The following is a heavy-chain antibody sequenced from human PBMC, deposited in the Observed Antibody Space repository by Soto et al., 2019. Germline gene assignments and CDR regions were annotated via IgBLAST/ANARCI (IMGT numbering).Heavy chain of an antibody. J-gene: IGHJ3*02. Sequence: SETLSLTCAVYGGSFSGYYWSWIRQPPGKGLEWIGEINHSGSTNYNPSLKSRVTISVDTSKNQFSLKLSSVTAADTAVYYCARGSLHGGNPSAFDIWGQGTMVTVSS. D-gene: IGHD2-15*01. CDR3: ARGSLHGGNPSAFDI. CDR2: INHSGST. V-gene: IGHV4-34*01. CDR1: GGSFSGYY.